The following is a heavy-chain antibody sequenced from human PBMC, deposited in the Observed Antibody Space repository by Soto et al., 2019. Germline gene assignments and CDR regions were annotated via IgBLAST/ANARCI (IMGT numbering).Heavy chain of an antibody. D-gene: IGHD2-21*02. CDR1: GFNFSNHW. CDR3: ARESGDWPLNWFDP. V-gene: IGHV3-74*01. Sequence: VHLVESGGGLVQPGGSLRLSCAASGFNFSNHWMHWVRQRPAEGLVWVSRITSDGKSKAYAESVKGRFALSRDNAKNTLYLQMNGLTAEDTAVYYCARESGDWPLNWFDPWGQGTLVTVSS. CDR2: ITSDGKSK. J-gene: IGHJ5*02.